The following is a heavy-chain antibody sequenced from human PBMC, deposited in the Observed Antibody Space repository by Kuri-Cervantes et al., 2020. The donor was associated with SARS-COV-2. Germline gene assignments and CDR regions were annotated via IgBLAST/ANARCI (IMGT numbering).Heavy chain of an antibody. D-gene: IGHD3-3*01. J-gene: IGHJ6*02. CDR1: GGSISSGGNY. CDR2: IYYSGST. Sequence: SETLSLTCTVSGGSISSGGNYWSWIRQHPGKGLEWIGYIYYSGSTYYNPSLKSRVTISVDTSKNQFSLKLSSVTAADTAVYYCARAGVGDFWSGYYGMDVWGQGTTVTVSS. V-gene: IGHV4-31*03. CDR3: ARAGVGDFWSGYYGMDV.